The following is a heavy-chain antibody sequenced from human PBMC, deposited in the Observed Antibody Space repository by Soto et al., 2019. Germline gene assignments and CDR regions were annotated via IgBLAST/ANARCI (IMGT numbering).Heavy chain of an antibody. J-gene: IGHJ4*02. V-gene: IGHV3-23*01. D-gene: IGHD3-10*01. Sequence: EVQLLESGGGLVQPGGSLRLSCAASGFTFSSYAMSWVRQAPGKGLEWVSAISGSGGSTYYADSVKGRFTISRDNSKNPLYLQMNSLRAEDTAVYYCAKDSTKYYYGSGTHQNFDYWGQGTLVTVSS. CDR2: ISGSGGST. CDR1: GFTFSSYA. CDR3: AKDSTKYYYGSGTHQNFDY.